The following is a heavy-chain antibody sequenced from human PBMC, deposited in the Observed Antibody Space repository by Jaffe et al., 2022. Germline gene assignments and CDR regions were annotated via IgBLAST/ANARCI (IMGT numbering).Heavy chain of an antibody. Sequence: QVQLVQSGAEVKKPGASVKVSCKASGYTFTSYYMHWVRQAPGQGLEWMGIINPSGGSTSYAQKFQGRVTMTRDTSTSTVYMELSSLRSEDTAVYYCARERSILLWFGELSYYFDYWGQGTLVTVSS. J-gene: IGHJ4*02. V-gene: IGHV1-46*01. CDR1: GYTFTSYY. CDR2: INPSGGST. CDR3: ARERSILLWFGELSYYFDY. D-gene: IGHD3-10*01.